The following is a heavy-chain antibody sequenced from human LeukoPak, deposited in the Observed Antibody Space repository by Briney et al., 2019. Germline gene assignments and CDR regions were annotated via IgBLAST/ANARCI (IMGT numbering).Heavy chain of an antibody. V-gene: IGHV3-7*01. Sequence: PGGSLRLSCAGSGFTFSSHWMNWVRQAPGKGLEWVAHINQDGSETYYVDSVKGRFTISRDNAKNSLYLQMHSLRAEDTAVYYCARDRGGSYSAIDYWGQGTLVTVSS. J-gene: IGHJ4*02. CDR1: GFTFSSHW. CDR3: ARDRGGSYSAIDY. CDR2: INQDGSET. D-gene: IGHD1-26*01.